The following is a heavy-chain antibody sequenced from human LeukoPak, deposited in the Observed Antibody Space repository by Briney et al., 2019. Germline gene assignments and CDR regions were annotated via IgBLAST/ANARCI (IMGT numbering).Heavy chain of an antibody. V-gene: IGHV3-23*01. CDR3: AKAPVTSCRGAYCYPFDY. CDR1: GFTFSNYG. Sequence: GGSLRLPCAASGFTFSNYGMHWVRQAPGKGLEWVSAISSTDAGTYHADSVRGRFTISRDSSKNTLYLQMNSLRAEDAAVYYCAKAPVTSCRGAYCYPFDYWGQGTLVTVSS. D-gene: IGHD2-21*01. J-gene: IGHJ4*02. CDR2: ISSTDAGT.